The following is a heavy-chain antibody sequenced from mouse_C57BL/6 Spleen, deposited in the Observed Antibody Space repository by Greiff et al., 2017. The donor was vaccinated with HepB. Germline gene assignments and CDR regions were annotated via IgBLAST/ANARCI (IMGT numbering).Heavy chain of an antibody. D-gene: IGHD2-1*01. J-gene: IGHJ4*01. CDR1: GYAFSSSW. Sequence: VQLQESGPELVKPGASVKISCKASGYAFSSSWMNWVKQRPGKGLEWIGRIYPGDGDTNYNGKFKGKATLTADKSSSTAYMQLSSLTSEDSAVYFCARRAHYGNYVGAMDYWGQGTSVTVSS. CDR2: IYPGDGDT. V-gene: IGHV1-82*01. CDR3: ARRAHYGNYVGAMDY.